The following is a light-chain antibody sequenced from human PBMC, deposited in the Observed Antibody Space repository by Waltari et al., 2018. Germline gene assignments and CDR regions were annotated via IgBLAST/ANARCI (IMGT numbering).Light chain of an antibody. CDR3: YSAADNHRVL. CDR1: ILAKKY. Sequence: SSELTQPASVSVSLGQTAVITCSGDILAKKYGRWFQQKPGQAPFLFVYKYIERPSGIPDRFSGSSSGTTLTLTISGAQVEDEAAYYCYSAADNHRVLFGGGTKLTVL. J-gene: IGLJ2*01. CDR2: KYI. V-gene: IGLV3-27*01.